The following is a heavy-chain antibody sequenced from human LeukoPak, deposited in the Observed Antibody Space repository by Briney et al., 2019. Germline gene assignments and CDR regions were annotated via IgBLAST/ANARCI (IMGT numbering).Heavy chain of an antibody. CDR3: AKTKIVATFFDY. CDR2: ISDSADST. Sequence: GGSLRLSCAASGFTFSSYAMSWVCQAPGKGLEWVSGISDSADSTYYADSVKGRFTISRDNSKNTLYLQMNSLRAEDTAIYYCAKTKIVATFFDYWGQGTLVTVSS. CDR1: GFTFSSYA. V-gene: IGHV3-23*01. J-gene: IGHJ4*02. D-gene: IGHD5-12*01.